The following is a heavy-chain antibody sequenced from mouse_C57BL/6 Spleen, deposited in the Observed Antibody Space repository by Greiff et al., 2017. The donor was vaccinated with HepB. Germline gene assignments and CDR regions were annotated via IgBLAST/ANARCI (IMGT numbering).Heavy chain of an antibody. V-gene: IGHV3-6*01. CDR1: GYSITSGYY. CDR2: ISYDGSN. CDR3: ARGRDYDTD. D-gene: IGHD2-4*01. Sequence: ESGPGLVKPSQSLSLTCSVTGYSITSGYYWNWIRQFPGNKLEWMGYISYDGSNNYNPSLKNRISITRDTSKNQFFLKLNSVTTEDTATYYCARGRDYDTDWGQGTTLTVSS. J-gene: IGHJ2*01.